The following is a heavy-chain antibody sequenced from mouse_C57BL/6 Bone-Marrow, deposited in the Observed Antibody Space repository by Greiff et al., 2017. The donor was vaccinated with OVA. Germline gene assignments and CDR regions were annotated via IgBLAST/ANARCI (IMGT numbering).Heavy chain of an antibody. CDR3: ARQGDYGSFFDY. V-gene: IGHV5-6*01. CDR2: ISSGGSYT. J-gene: IGHJ2*01. D-gene: IGHD1-1*01. CDR1: GFTFSSYG. Sequence: EVQLVESGGDLVKPGGSLTLSCAASGFTFSSYGMSWVRQTPDKRLEWVATISSGGSYTDYPDSVKGRFTISRDNAKNTPYLQMSSLKSEDTAVYYGARQGDYGSFFDYWGQGTTLTVSS.